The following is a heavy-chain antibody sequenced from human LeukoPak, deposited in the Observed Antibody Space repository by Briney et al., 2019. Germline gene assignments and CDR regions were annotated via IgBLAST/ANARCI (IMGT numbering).Heavy chain of an antibody. CDR1: GGSISSSSYY. Sequence: SETLSLTCTVSGGSISSSSYYWGWIRQPPGKGLEWIGSIYYSGSTYYNPSLKSRVTISVYTSKNQFSLKLSSVTAADTAVYYCARDTVVTHTGYYFDYWGQGTLVTVSS. CDR3: ARDTVVTHTGYYFDY. V-gene: IGHV4-39*07. CDR2: IYYSGST. D-gene: IGHD4-23*01. J-gene: IGHJ4*02.